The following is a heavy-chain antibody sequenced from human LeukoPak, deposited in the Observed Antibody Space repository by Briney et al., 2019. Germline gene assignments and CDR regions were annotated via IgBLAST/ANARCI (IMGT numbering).Heavy chain of an antibody. Sequence: ASVKVSCKASGYTFTSYGISWVRQAPGQGLEWMGWISAYNGNTNYAQKLQGRVTMTTDTSTSTAYMELRSLRSDDTAVYYCARDTPSCTNGVCYILDDYWGQGTPVTVSS. D-gene: IGHD2-8*01. J-gene: IGHJ4*02. CDR2: ISAYNGNT. V-gene: IGHV1-18*01. CDR3: ARDTPSCTNGVCYILDDY. CDR1: GYTFTSYG.